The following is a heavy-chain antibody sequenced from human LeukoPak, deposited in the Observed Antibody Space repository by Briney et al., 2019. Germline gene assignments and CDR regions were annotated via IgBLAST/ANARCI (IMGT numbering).Heavy chain of an antibody. J-gene: IGHJ4*02. CDR1: GGSISRYY. V-gene: IGHV4-4*07. CDR3: ARGGGYGAYNPQFDH. CDR2: IYSSGST. Sequence: SETLSLTCTVSGGSISRYYWSWLRQPAGKGLEWIGRIYSSGSTNYNPFLKSRVTMSVDTSKNQFSLKLSSVTAADTAVYYCARGGGYGAYNPQFDHWGQGTLVTVSS. D-gene: IGHD5-12*01.